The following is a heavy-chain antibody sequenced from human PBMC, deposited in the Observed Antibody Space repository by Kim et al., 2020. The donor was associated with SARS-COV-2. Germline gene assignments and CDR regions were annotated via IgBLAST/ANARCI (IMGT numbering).Heavy chain of an antibody. J-gene: IGHJ1*01. CDR3: AISSSWPAEYFQH. CDR1: GFTFSSYA. CDR2: ISYDGSNK. V-gene: IGHV3-30*04. Sequence: GGSLRLSCAASGFTFSSYAMHWVRQAPGKGLEWVAVISYDGSNKYYADSVKGRFTISRDNSKNTLYLQMNSLRAEDTAVYYCAISSSWPAEYFQHWGQGTLVTVSS. D-gene: IGHD6-13*01.